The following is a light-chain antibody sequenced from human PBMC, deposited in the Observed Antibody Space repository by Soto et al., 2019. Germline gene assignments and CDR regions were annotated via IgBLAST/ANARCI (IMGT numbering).Light chain of an antibody. J-gene: IGLJ2*01. V-gene: IGLV2-23*02. CDR1: SSDVGSYNF. CDR2: EVN. Sequence: QSVLTQPASVSGSPGQSITISCTGTSSDVGSYNFVSWYQQHPGKAPKLMIYEVNKRPSGVSNRFSGSKSGNTASLTISGLQAEDEADYYCCSYAGSRTLVFGGGTQLTAL. CDR3: CSYAGSRTLV.